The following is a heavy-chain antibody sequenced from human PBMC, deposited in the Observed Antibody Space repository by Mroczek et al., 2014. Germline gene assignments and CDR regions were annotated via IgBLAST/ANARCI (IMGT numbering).Heavy chain of an antibody. J-gene: IGHJ6*02. D-gene: IGHD6-19*01. CDR1: GGSFSGYY. Sequence: QVQLQQWGAGLLKPSETLSLTCAVYGGSFSGYYWSWIRQPPGKGLEWIGEINHSGSTNYNPSLKSRVTISVDTSKNQFSLKLSSVTAADTAVYYCARVDRTAVADHYYYYGMDVWGQGTTVTVSS. CDR2: INHSGST. V-gene: IGHV4-34*01. CDR3: ARVDRTAVADHYYYYGMDV.